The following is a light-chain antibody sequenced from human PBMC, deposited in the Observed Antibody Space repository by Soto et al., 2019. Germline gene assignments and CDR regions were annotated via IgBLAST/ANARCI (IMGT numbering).Light chain of an antibody. Sequence: DIQMTQSPSSLSASVGDRVTITCRASQSISSYLNWYQQKPGKAPKLLIYAASSLQSGVPSRFSGSGFGTDFTFTISSLQPEDFATYYCQQSYRTPWTFGQGTKVEIK. CDR3: QQSYRTPWT. CDR2: AAS. J-gene: IGKJ1*01. CDR1: QSISSY. V-gene: IGKV1-39*01.